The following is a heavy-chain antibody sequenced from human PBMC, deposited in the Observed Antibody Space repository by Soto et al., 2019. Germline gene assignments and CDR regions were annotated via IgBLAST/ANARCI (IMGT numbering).Heavy chain of an antibody. CDR3: ARDYYYDSSGYYPGGA. J-gene: IGHJ5*02. Sequence: QVQLVQSGAEVKKPGASVKVSCKASGYTFTSYGINWVRQAPGQGLEWMGWISAYNGNTNYAQKLQGRVTMTTDTSTSTAYMELRSLRTDDTAVYYCARDYYYDSSGYYPGGAWGQGTLVTVSS. CDR2: ISAYNGNT. D-gene: IGHD3-22*01. CDR1: GYTFTSYG. V-gene: IGHV1-18*01.